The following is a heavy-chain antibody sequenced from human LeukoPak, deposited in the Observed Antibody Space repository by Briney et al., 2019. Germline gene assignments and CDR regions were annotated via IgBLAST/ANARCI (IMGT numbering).Heavy chain of an antibody. CDR1: GYTFTGYY. CDR3: ARSGRYCSGGSCYSSKDY. D-gene: IGHD2-15*01. J-gene: IGHJ4*02. Sequence: ASVKVSCKASGYTFTGYYMHWVRQAPGQGLEWMGRINPNSGGTNYAQKFQGRVTMTRDTSISTAYMELSRLRSDDTAVYYCARSGRYCSGGSCYSSKDYWGQGTPFTVSS. CDR2: INPNSGGT. V-gene: IGHV1-2*06.